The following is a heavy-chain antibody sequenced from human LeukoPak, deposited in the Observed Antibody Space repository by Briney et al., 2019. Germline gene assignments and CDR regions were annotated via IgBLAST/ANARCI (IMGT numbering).Heavy chain of an antibody. CDR1: GGSFSGYY. V-gene: IGHV4-34*01. D-gene: IGHD3-22*01. Sequence: PSETLSLTCAVYGGSFSGYYWSWIRQPPGKGLEWIGEINHSGSTNYNPSLKSRVTISVDTSKNQFSLKLSSVTAADTAVYYCARGRKVHYDSSGYYYFDYWGQGTLVTVS. CDR2: INHSGST. J-gene: IGHJ4*02. CDR3: ARGRKVHYDSSGYYYFDY.